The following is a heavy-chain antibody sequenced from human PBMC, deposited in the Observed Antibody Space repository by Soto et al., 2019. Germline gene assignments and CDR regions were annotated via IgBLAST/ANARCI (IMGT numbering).Heavy chain of an antibody. CDR1: GFTFSSYS. D-gene: IGHD3-22*01. Sequence: GGSLRLSCAASGFTFSSYSMNWIRQAPGKGLEWVSSISSSSSYIYYADSVKGRFTISRDNAKNSLYLQMNSLRAEDTAVYYCARGLYYYDSSGYYGNWGQGTPVTVSS. CDR2: ISSSSSYI. V-gene: IGHV3-21*01. CDR3: ARGLYYYDSSGYYGN. J-gene: IGHJ4*02.